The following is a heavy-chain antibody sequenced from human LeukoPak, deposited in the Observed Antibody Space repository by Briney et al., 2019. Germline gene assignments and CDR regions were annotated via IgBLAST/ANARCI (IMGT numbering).Heavy chain of an antibody. D-gene: IGHD1-26*01. Sequence: GGSLRLSCAASGFTFSGSAMHWVRQAFGKGLEWVGHIRSKANSYATAYAASVKGRFTISRDDSKNTAYLQMNSLKTEDTAVYYCTRHEGAIDYWGQGTLVTVSS. CDR3: TRHEGAIDY. CDR2: IRSKANSYAT. V-gene: IGHV3-73*01. CDR1: GFTFSGSA. J-gene: IGHJ4*02.